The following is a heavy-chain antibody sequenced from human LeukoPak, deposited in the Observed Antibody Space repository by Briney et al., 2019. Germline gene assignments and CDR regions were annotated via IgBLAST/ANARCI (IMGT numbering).Heavy chain of an antibody. CDR2: IIPILGIA. J-gene: IGHJ6*02. Sequence: SVKVSCKASGGTFSSYAISWVRQAPGQGLEWMGRIIPILGIANYAQKFQGRVTITADKSTSTAYMELSSLRSEETAVYYCARDRVTKQWLVRDYYYGMDVWGQGTTVTVSS. V-gene: IGHV1-69*04. D-gene: IGHD6-19*01. CDR3: ARDRVTKQWLVRDYYYGMDV. CDR1: GGTFSSYA.